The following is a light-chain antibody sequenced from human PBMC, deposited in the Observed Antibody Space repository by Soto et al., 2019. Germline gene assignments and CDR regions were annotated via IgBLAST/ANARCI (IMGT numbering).Light chain of an antibody. J-gene: IGKJ4*01. V-gene: IGKV4-1*01. CDR2: WAS. Sequence: DNVLTPSPDSLPVSLGERATINCKSSQSVLYSSNNKNHLVWYQQKPRQPPKLLIYWASSRESGVPDRFSGSGSGTDFTLTISSLQAEDVAVYYCQQYYSLPLTFGGGTKVDIK. CDR1: QSVLYSSNNKNH. CDR3: QQYYSLPLT.